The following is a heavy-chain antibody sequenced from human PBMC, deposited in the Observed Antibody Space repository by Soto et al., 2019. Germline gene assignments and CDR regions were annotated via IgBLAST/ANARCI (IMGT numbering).Heavy chain of an antibody. D-gene: IGHD2-8*01. CDR3: ASLYCTNGVCYMYWFDP. Sequence: SVKVSCKASGGTFSSYTISWVRQAPGQGLEWMGRIIPILGIANYAQKFQGRVTITADKSTSTAYMELSSLRSEDTAVYYCASLYCTNGVCYMYWFDPWGQGTLVTVSS. CDR1: GGTFSSYT. CDR2: IIPILGIA. V-gene: IGHV1-69*02. J-gene: IGHJ5*02.